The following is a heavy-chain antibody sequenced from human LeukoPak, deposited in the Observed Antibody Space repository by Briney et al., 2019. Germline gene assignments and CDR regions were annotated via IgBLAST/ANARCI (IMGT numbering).Heavy chain of an antibody. CDR2: ISGSGDST. D-gene: IGHD1-14*01. V-gene: IGHV3-23*01. Sequence: GGSLRLSCAASGFTFSSYSMNWVRQAPGKGLEWVSAISGSGDSTYYADSVKGRFTISRDNSKNTLYLQMNSLRAEDTAVYYCAKGHGKGFDYWGQGTLVTVSS. CDR1: GFTFSSYS. J-gene: IGHJ4*02. CDR3: AKGHGKGFDY.